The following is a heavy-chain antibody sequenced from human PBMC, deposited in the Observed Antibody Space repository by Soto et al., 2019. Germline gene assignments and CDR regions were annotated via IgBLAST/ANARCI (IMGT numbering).Heavy chain of an antibody. V-gene: IGHV1-18*04. CDR3: AREGYSSSWYLGGNWFDP. J-gene: IGHJ5*02. CDR2: ISAYNGNT. Sequence: ASVKVSCKASGYTFTSYGISWVRQAPGQGLEWMGWISAYNGNTNYAQKLRGRVTMTTDTSTSTAYMELRSLRSDDTAVYYCAREGYSSSWYLGGNWFDPWGQGTLVTVSS. CDR1: GYTFTSYG. D-gene: IGHD6-13*01.